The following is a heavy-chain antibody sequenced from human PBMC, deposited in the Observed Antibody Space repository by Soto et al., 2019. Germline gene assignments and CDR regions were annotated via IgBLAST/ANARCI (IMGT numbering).Heavy chain of an antibody. Sequence: SETLSLTCAVSSGSISSSNWWSWVRQPPGKGLEWIGEIYHSGSTNYNPSLKSRVTISVDKSKNQFSLKLSSVTAADTAVYYCARCVVVAAVVYYFDYWGQGTLVTVSS. CDR3: ARCVVVAAVVYYFDY. CDR1: SGSISSSNW. D-gene: IGHD2-15*01. V-gene: IGHV4-4*02. CDR2: IYHSGST. J-gene: IGHJ4*02.